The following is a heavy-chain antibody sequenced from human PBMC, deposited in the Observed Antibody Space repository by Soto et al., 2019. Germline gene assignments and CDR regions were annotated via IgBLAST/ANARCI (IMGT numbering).Heavy chain of an antibody. D-gene: IGHD3-10*01. J-gene: IGHJ4*02. Sequence: QVQLQESGPGLVKPSQTLSLTCTVSGDSINSGDHFWTWIRQKPGKGLEWIGYIFYSGATYYNPSLKTRVTISIDKSKNHFSLNLGSVTAADTAVYYCATTNGAYSYGTSYWGQGTLVTVSS. CDR2: IFYSGAT. V-gene: IGHV4-31*03. CDR3: ATTNGAYSYGTSY. CDR1: GDSINSGDHF.